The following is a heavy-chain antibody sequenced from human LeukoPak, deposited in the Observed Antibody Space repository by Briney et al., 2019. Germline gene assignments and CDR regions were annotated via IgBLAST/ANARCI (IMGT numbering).Heavy chain of an antibody. J-gene: IGHJ5*02. CDR1: GFTFSSYS. CDR2: ISSSSSYI. V-gene: IGHV3-21*01. CDR3: AASLSSSSGNWFDP. Sequence: PGGSLRLSCAASGFTFSSYSMNWVRHAPGKGLEWGSSISSSSSYIYYADSVKGRFTISRDNAKNSLYLQMTSLRAEDTAVYYCAASLSSSSGNWFDPWGQGTLVTVSS. D-gene: IGHD6-6*01.